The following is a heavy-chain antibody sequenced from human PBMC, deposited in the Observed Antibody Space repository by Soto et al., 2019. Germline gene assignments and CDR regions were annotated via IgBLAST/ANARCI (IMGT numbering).Heavy chain of an antibody. J-gene: IGHJ4*02. D-gene: IGHD3-10*01. V-gene: IGHV4-30-2*01. CDR1: GGSISSGGYS. CDR3: ARESRWFGAHLFDY. Sequence: SETLSLTCAVSGGSISSGGYSWSWIRQPPGKGLEWIGYIYHSGSTYYNPSLKSRVTISVDRSKNQFSLKLSSVTAADTAVYYCARESRWFGAHLFDYWGQGTLFPVSS. CDR2: IYHSGST.